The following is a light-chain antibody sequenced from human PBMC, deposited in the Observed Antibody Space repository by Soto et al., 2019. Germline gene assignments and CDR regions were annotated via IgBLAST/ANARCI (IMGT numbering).Light chain of an antibody. CDR2: DTS. CDR3: QQYNDWPRT. V-gene: IGKV3D-20*02. J-gene: IGKJ5*01. CDR1: QTLSNSF. Sequence: EIALTQSPGTLSLSPGERATLSCRASQTLSNSFIAWYQHKPGQAPRLLVYDTSTRATGIPDRYSGSGSGTDFTLTISRLEPEDFAVFFCQQYNDWPRTFGQGTRLEIK.